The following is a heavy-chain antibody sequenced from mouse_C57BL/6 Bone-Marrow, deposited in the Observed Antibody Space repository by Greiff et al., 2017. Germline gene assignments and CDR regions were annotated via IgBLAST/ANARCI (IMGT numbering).Heavy chain of an antibody. V-gene: IGHV1-72*01. CDR2: IAPNSGGT. Sequence: VQLQQSGAELVKPGASVKLSCKASGYTFTSYWMHWVKQRPGRGLEWIGRIAPNSGGTKYNEKFKSKATLTVDKHSSQAYMQVISLTSEDSAVYYSAISPHGSSSVAYWGQGTLVTVSA. D-gene: IGHD1-1*01. CDR1: GYTFTSYW. J-gene: IGHJ3*01. CDR3: AISPHGSSSVAY.